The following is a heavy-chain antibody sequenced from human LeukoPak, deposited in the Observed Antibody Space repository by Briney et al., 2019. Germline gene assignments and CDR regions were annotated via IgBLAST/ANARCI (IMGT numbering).Heavy chain of an antibody. CDR3: AKEGYSGYDDAFDS. D-gene: IGHD5-12*01. Sequence: TGGSLRLSCAASGFTFSTYSMTWVRQAPGKGLEWVAVISYDGSNKYYADSVKGRFTISRDNSKNTLYLQMNSLRAEDTAVFYCAKEGYSGYDDAFDSWGQGTMVTVSS. V-gene: IGHV3-30*18. CDR1: GFTFSTYS. CDR2: ISYDGSNK. J-gene: IGHJ3*02.